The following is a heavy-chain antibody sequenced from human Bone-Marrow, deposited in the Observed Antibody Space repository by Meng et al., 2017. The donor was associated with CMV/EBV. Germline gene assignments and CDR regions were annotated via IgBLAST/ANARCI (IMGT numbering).Heavy chain of an antibody. CDR3: ASTNGY. V-gene: IGHV4-39*07. CDR1: CSSINSTYYY. CDR2: IYYSGTT. J-gene: IGHJ4*02. Sequence: QVQLQESGPGLVKPSETLSLTCTVSCSSINSTYYYWGWIRQPPGKNLEWIGSIYYSGTTYYNPSLKGRLTISINTSRNQFSLKLSSVTAADTAIYYCASTNGYWGQGTLLT. D-gene: IGHD2-8*01.